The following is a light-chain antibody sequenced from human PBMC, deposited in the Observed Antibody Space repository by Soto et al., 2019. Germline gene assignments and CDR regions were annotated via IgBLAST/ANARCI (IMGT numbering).Light chain of an antibody. J-gene: IGLJ1*01. CDR3: SSYTSSSTPYV. CDR1: SSDVGGYNY. CDR2: DVS. V-gene: IGLV2-14*01. Sequence: QSALTQPASVSGSPGQSITISCPGTSSDVGGYNYVPWYQQHPGKAPKLMIFDVSNRPSGVSNRFSGSKSGNTASLTISGLQAEDEADYYCSSYTSSSTPYVFGTGTKVTVL.